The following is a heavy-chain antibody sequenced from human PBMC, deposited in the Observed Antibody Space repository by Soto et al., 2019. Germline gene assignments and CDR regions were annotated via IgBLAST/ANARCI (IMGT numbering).Heavy chain of an antibody. Sequence: QVQLVQSGAEVKKPGASVKVSCKASGCTFTSYDINWVRQATGQGLEWMGWMNPNSGNTGYAQKFQGRVTMTRNTSISTAYMELSSLRSEDTAVYYCARDTLRNDDSSGYWGWFDPWGQGTLVTVSS. CDR3: ARDTLRNDDSSGYWGWFDP. J-gene: IGHJ5*02. D-gene: IGHD3-22*01. CDR2: MNPNSGNT. CDR1: GCTFTSYD. V-gene: IGHV1-8*01.